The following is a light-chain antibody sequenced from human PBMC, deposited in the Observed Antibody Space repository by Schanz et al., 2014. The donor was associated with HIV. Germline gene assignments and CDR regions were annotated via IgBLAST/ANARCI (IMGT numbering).Light chain of an antibody. CDR3: SSWDDSLKGWV. CDR2: GNS. V-gene: IGLV1-44*01. J-gene: IGLJ3*02. Sequence: QSVLTQPPSASGTPGQRVTISCSGSNSNIGSNSVNWYQQLPGTAPKLLLYGNSQRPSGVPARFSGSKSGTSASLAISGLQSEDEADYYCSSWDDSLKGWVFGGGTELTVL. CDR1: NSNIGSNS.